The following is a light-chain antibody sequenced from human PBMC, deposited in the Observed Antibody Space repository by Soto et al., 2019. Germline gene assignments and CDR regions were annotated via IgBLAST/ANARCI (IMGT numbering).Light chain of an antibody. J-gene: IGKJ4*01. CDR3: QQYKDWPSLT. CDR1: QAINTN. V-gene: IGKV3-15*01. CDR2: SAS. Sequence: EIVMTQSPATLSVSPGERATLSCRASQAINTNVAWYQQKPGQAPRLVIYSASTRATGIPARFSGSGSGTEFTLTITSLQSEDFAVYYCQQYKDWPSLTFGGGTRVEIK.